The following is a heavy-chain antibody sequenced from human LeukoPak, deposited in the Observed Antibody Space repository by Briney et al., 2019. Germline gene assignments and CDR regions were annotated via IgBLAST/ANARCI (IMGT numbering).Heavy chain of an antibody. CDR3: ARDFYYDSSGYYSRRKFDY. V-gene: IGHV1-18*03. Sequence: ASVKVSCKASGYTFTSYGISWVRQAPGQGLEWMGWISAYNGNTNYAQKLQGRVTMTTDTSTSTAYMELRSLRSDDMAVYYCARDFYYDSSGYYSRRKFDYWGQGTLVTVSS. CDR1: GYTFTSYG. CDR2: ISAYNGNT. J-gene: IGHJ4*02. D-gene: IGHD3-22*01.